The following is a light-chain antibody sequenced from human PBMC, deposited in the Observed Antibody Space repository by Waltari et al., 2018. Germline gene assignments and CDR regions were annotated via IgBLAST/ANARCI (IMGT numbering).Light chain of an antibody. V-gene: IGKV4-1*01. CDR2: WAS. Sequence: DIVMTQSPDSLAVSLGERATINCESSQSVLYSSNNKNYLAWYQQKPGQPPKLLIYWASTRDSGVPDRFSGSGSGTDFTLSINSLQAEDVAFYYCQQYYTTPWTFGQGTKVEIK. CDR1: QSVLYSSNNKNY. CDR3: QQYYTTPWT. J-gene: IGKJ1*01.